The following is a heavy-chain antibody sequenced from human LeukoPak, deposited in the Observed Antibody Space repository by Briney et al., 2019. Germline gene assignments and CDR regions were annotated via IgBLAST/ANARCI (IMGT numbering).Heavy chain of an antibody. CDR2: ISYDGSNK. Sequence: GGSLRLSCAASGFSFTSYSMSWVRQAPGKGLEWVAVISYDGSNKYYADSVKGRFTISRDNSKNSLYLQMNSLRAEDTAVYYCARVKSRFGELWRAFDYWGQGTLVTVSS. D-gene: IGHD3-10*01. CDR1: GFSFTSYS. V-gene: IGHV3-30-3*01. CDR3: ARVKSRFGELWRAFDY. J-gene: IGHJ4*02.